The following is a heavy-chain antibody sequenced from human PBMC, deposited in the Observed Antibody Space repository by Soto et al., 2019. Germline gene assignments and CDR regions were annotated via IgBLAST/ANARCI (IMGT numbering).Heavy chain of an antibody. CDR1: GFTFSSYS. J-gene: IGHJ4*02. D-gene: IGHD5-18*01. V-gene: IGHV3-21*01. Sequence: PGGSLRLSCAASGFTFSSYSMNWVRRAPGKGLEWVSSISSSSSYIYYADSVKGRFTISRDNAKNSLYLQMNSLRAEDTAVYYCARYMWIQLWPNFDYWGQGTLVTVSS. CDR2: ISSSSSYI. CDR3: ARYMWIQLWPNFDY.